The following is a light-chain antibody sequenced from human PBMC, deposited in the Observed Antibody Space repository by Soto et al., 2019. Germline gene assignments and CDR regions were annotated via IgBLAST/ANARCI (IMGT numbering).Light chain of an antibody. CDR2: GAS. V-gene: IGKV3-15*01. Sequence: IVMTQSPATLSVSPGERATLSCRASQSVSSDLAWYQHKAGQAPRLLIYGASTRATGIPARFSGRWCGTEFTLTISILQSVDFAVYYCQQYDNWPQTFGQGTKVDI. CDR1: QSVSSD. J-gene: IGKJ1*01. CDR3: QQYDNWPQT.